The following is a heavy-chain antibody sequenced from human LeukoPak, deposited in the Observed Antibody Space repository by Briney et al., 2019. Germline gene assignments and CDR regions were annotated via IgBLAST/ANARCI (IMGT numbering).Heavy chain of an antibody. V-gene: IGHV3-48*02. CDR2: ISSSSTTI. CDR3: ARSSGGDY. Sequence: GGSLRLSCAASGFTFSAFSMSWVRHAPGMGLEWLSYISSSSTTIHYADSVKGRFTISRDNAKNSLYLQMNSLRDEDTAVYYCARSSGGDYWGQGTLVTVSS. D-gene: IGHD3-22*01. J-gene: IGHJ4*02. CDR1: GFTFSAFS.